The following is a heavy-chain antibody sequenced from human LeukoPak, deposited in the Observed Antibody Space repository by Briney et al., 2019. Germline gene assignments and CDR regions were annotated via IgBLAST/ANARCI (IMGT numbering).Heavy chain of an antibody. V-gene: IGHV3-9*01. Sequence: TGRSLRLSCAVSGFTFEEHAMHWVRQAPGKGLEWVSGISWNSGSIAYADSVKGLFTISRDNAKNLLFLQMSSLRAADTALYYCVKGHSSSSSCFPHYYYYMDVWGTGTTVTVSS. D-gene: IGHD2-15*01. CDR1: GFTFEEHA. CDR2: ISWNSGSI. J-gene: IGHJ6*03. CDR3: VKGHSSSSSCFPHYYYYMDV.